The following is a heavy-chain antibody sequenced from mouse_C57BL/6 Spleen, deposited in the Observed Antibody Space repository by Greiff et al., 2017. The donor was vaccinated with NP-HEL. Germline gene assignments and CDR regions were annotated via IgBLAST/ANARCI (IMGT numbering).Heavy chain of an antibody. CDR1: GYSITSGYD. V-gene: IGHV3-1*01. J-gene: IGHJ4*01. Sequence: EVKVVESGPGMVKPSQSLSLTCTVTGYSITSGYDWHWIRHFPGNKLEWMGYISYSGSTNYNPSLKSRISITHDTSKNHFFLKLNSVTTEDTATYYCARDRYPYYAMDYWGQGTSVTVSS. D-gene: IGHD1-1*01. CDR3: ARDRYPYYAMDY. CDR2: ISYSGST.